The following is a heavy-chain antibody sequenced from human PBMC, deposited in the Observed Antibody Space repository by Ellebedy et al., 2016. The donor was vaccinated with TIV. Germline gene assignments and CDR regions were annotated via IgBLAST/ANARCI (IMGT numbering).Heavy chain of an antibody. J-gene: IGHJ4*02. CDR3: AKGVRGSSQY. CDR2: ISVSGDRT. D-gene: IGHD3-10*01. V-gene: IGHV3-23*01. Sequence: GGSLRLSXAASGFTFSSYAVSWVRQAPGKGLEWVSAISVSGDRTYYGDSVKGRFTISRDDSKNTLYLQMNSLRAEDTAIYYCAKGVRGSSQYWGQGTLVTVSS. CDR1: GFTFSSYA.